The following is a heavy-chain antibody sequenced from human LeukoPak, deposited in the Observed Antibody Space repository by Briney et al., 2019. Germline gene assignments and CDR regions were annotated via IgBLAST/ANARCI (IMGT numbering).Heavy chain of an antibody. D-gene: IGHD3-10*01. J-gene: IGHJ4*02. V-gene: IGHV3-74*01. Sequence: GGSLRLSCAASGFTFSSYWMHWVRQAPGKGLVWVSRINTDGSSTSYADSVKGRFTISRDNAKNTLYLQMNSLRAEDTAVYYCAKGRGDQPYDYWGQGTLVTVSS. CDR2: INTDGSST. CDR3: AKGRGDQPYDY. CDR1: GFTFSSYW.